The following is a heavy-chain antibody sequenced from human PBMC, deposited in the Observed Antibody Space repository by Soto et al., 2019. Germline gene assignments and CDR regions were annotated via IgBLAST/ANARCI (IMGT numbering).Heavy chain of an antibody. D-gene: IGHD3-22*01. CDR2: IDPSDSQT. CDR3: ARQIYDSDTGPNFQYYFDS. Sequence: GGSLKISFKGPGYSLAGDWITWVRQKPGKGLEWIGRIDPSDSQTYYSPSFRGHVTISVTKSITTVFLQWSSLRASDTAMYYCARQIYDSDTGPNFQYYFDSWGQGTPVTVSS. V-gene: IGHV5-10-1*01. CDR1: GYSLAGDW. J-gene: IGHJ4*02.